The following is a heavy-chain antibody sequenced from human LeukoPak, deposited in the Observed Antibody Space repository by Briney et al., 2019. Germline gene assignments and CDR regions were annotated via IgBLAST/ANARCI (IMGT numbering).Heavy chain of an antibody. D-gene: IGHD3-10*01. V-gene: IGHV5-51*01. Sequence: GESLKISCKGSGYSFTSYWIGWVRQMPGKGLEWMGIIYPGDSDTRYSPSFQGQVTISADKSISTAYLQWSSLKASDTAMYYCARHELPWFGELFSGWFDPWGQGTLVTVSS. J-gene: IGHJ5*02. CDR3: ARHELPWFGELFSGWFDP. CDR1: GYSFTSYW. CDR2: IYPGDSDT.